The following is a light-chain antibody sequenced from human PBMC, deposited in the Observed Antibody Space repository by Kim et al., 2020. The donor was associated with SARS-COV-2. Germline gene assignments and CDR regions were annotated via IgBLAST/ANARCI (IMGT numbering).Light chain of an antibody. CDR2: RNN. CDR3: SALDSSLSAYV. CDR1: SNNVGNQG. Sequence: RQIATVTCTGNSNNVGNQGAAWLQQHQGHPPKLLSYRNNNRPSGISERFSASRSGNTASLTITGLQPEDEADYYCSALDSSLSAYVFGTGTKVTVL. J-gene: IGLJ1*01. V-gene: IGLV10-54*02.